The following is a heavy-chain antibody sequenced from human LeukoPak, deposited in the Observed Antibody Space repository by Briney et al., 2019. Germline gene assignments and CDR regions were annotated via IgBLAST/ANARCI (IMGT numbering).Heavy chain of an antibody. CDR3: TTGGIQLWFPSYFDY. V-gene: IGHV3-15*01. CDR1: GFTFSNAW. J-gene: IGHJ4*02. CDR2: IKSKTDGGTT. Sequence: PGGPLRLSCAASGFTFSNAWMSWVRQAPGKGLEWVGRIKSKTDGGTTDYAAPVKGRFTISRDDSKNTLYLQMNSLKTEDTAVYYCTTGGIQLWFPSYFDYWGQGTLVTVSS. D-gene: IGHD5-18*01.